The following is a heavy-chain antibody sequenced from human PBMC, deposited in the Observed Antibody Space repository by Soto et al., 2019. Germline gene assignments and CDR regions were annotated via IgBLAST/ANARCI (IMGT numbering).Heavy chain of an antibody. J-gene: IGHJ4*02. V-gene: IGHV3-21*01. D-gene: IGHD3-10*01. CDR3: ARGVGPSWSYYNSYFDY. Sequence: LRLSCAASGFTFSSYSMNWVRQAPGKGLEWVSSISSSSSYIYYADSVKGRFTISRDNAKNSLYLQMNSLRAEDTAVYYCARGVGPSWSYYNSYFDYWGQGTLVTVSS. CDR1: GFTFSSYS. CDR2: ISSSSSYI.